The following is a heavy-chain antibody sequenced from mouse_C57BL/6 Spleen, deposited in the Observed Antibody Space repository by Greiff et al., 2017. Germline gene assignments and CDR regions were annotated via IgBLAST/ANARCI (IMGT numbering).Heavy chain of an antibody. CDR3: ARGHYYAMDY. J-gene: IGHJ4*01. CDR1: GYTFTSYW. Sequence: QVQLQQPGAELVRPGSSVKLSCKASGYTFTSYWMDWVKQRPGQGLEWIGNIYPSDSETHYNQKFKDKATLTVDKSSSTAYMQLSSLTSEDSAVYYGARGHYYAMDYWGQGTSVTVSS. V-gene: IGHV1-61*01. CDR2: IYPSDSET.